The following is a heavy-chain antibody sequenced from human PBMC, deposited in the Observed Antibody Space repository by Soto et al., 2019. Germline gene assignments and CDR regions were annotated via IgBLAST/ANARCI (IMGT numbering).Heavy chain of an antibody. Sequence: EVQLVETGGGLIQPGGSLRLSCAASGFTVSTNHMSWVRQAPGKGLEWVSVIYSGGSTHYADSLKGGFAISRDNSKNTVYLQMNSLRVEDTAVYYCARGRLTVTDVWGQGTTVTVSS. J-gene: IGHJ6*02. CDR2: IYSGGST. CDR1: GFTVSTNH. V-gene: IGHV3-53*02. D-gene: IGHD4-4*01. CDR3: ARGRLTVTDV.